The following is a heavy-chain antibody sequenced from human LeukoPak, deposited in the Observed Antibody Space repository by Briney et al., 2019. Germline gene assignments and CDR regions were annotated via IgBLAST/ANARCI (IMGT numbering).Heavy chain of an antibody. CDR3: ASSYGGNYYGMDV. Sequence: ASVKVSCKASGYTFRRYFMNWVRQAPGQGLEWMGWISAYNGNTNYAQKLQGRVTMTTDTSTSTAYMELRSLRSDDTAVYYCASSYGGNYYGMDVWGQGTTVTVSS. CDR1: GYTFRRYF. CDR2: ISAYNGNT. D-gene: IGHD4-23*01. V-gene: IGHV1-18*01. J-gene: IGHJ6*02.